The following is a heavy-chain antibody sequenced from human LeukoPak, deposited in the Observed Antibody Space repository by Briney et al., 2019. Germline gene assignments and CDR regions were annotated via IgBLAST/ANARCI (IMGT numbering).Heavy chain of an antibody. J-gene: IGHJ4*02. CDR3: ARRRVTVVRGFDITSYYFDF. V-gene: IGHV3-48*01. CDR2: ISSSSTI. CDR1: GFTFSTYS. D-gene: IGHD3-10*01. Sequence: GGSLRLSCQASGFTFSTYSMNWVRQAPGKGLEWVSYISSSSTIYYADSVKGRFTISRDNAKDSLYLQMNSLRAEDTALYYCARRRVTVVRGFDITSYYFDFRGQGTQVTVSS.